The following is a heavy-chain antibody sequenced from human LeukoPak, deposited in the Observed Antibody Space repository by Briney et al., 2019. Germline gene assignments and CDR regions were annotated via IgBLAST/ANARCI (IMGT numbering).Heavy chain of an antibody. CDR1: GFSFTSYW. CDR3: ARHEGCSAWQFDY. J-gene: IGHJ4*02. V-gene: IGHV5-10-1*01. D-gene: IGHD6-19*01. Sequence: GESLKISCKGSGFSFTSYWISWVRQMPGKGLEWMGRIDPSDSYTNYSPSFQGQVTISADKSISTAYLQWSSLKASDTAMYYCARHEGCSAWQFDYWGQGTLVTVSS. CDR2: IDPSDSYT.